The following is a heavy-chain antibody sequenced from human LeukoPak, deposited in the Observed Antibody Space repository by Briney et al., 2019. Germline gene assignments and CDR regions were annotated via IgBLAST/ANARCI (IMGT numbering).Heavy chain of an antibody. CDR1: GGSFSGYY. J-gene: IGHJ6*02. D-gene: IGHD4-11*01. CDR2: INHSGST. Sequence: SETLTLTCAVYGGSFSGYYWSWIRQPPGKGLEWIGEINHSGSTNYNPSLKSRVTISVDTSKNQFSVKLSSVTAADTAVYYCARDDSNYGRYYYYGMDVWGQGTTVTVSS. CDR3: ARDDSNYGRYYYYGMDV. V-gene: IGHV4-34*01.